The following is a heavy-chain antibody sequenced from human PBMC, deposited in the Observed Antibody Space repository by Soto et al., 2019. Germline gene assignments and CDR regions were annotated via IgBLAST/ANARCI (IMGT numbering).Heavy chain of an antibody. Sequence: QVQLVESGGGVVQPGTSLTLSCAASGFIFRSYGMHWVRQAPGRGLEWVAVIWFDGSNKNYADSVKGRFTISRDNSRQTVYLQMNSLRAKDTAVYYCAKVLEYGDYGPFDMWGQGTKVTVSS. V-gene: IGHV3-33*06. J-gene: IGHJ3*02. D-gene: IGHD4-17*01. CDR2: IWFDGSNK. CDR3: AKVLEYGDYGPFDM. CDR1: GFIFRSYG.